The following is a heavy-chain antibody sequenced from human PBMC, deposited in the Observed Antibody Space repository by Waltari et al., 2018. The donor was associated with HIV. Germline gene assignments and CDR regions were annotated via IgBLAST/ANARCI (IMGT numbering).Heavy chain of an antibody. CDR1: GFSVSNYE. D-gene: IGHD6-19*01. V-gene: IGHV3-48*03. Sequence: EVQLVESGGGLVQPGGSLRLACAGSGFSVSNYEKTGVRQAPGKGVGWILCSSAAGRNNYADSVKGRFSISRDNAKNSLYLQMSSLRAEDTAVYYCARAVGDSSGHYWGVDVWGQGTTVTVSS. CDR2: SSAAGRN. J-gene: IGHJ6*02. CDR3: ARAVGDSSGHYWGVDV.